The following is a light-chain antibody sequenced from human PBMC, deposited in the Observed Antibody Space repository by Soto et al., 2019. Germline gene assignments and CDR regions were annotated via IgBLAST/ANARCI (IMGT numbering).Light chain of an antibody. Sequence: ESVLTQAPGTLSLAPGERATLSCSASQSVSNAFFAWYQQKPGQAPRLLIYGISSRATGIPDRFSGSGSGTDFTLTISRLEPEDFVVYFCQQYSTLPHTFGQGTKLEIK. CDR1: QSVSNAF. CDR2: GIS. CDR3: QQYSTLPHT. V-gene: IGKV3-20*01. J-gene: IGKJ2*01.